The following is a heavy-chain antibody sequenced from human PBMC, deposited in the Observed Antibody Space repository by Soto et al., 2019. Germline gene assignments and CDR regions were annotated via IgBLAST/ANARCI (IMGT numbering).Heavy chain of an antibody. J-gene: IGHJ6*02. CDR3: ARDLFNVLRFLEWLPQGYYYYGMDV. CDR2: IWYDGSNK. V-gene: IGHV3-33*01. Sequence: QVQLVESGGGVVQPGRSLRLSCAASGFTFSSYGMHWVRQAPGKGLEWVAVIWYDGSNKYYADSVKGRFTISRDNSKNPLYLQMNSLRAEDTAVYYCARDLFNVLRFLEWLPQGYYYYGMDVWGQGTTVTVSS. D-gene: IGHD3-3*01. CDR1: GFTFSSYG.